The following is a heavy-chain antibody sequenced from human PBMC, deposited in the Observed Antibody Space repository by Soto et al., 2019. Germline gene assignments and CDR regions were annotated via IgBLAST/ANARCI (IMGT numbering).Heavy chain of an antibody. CDR2: IRSKAYGGTT. D-gene: IGHD3-3*01. J-gene: IGHJ6*02. CDR3: TSSILEWLLLTYYYYGMDV. V-gene: IGHV3-49*04. Sequence: PGGSLRLSCTASGFTFGDYAMSWVRQAPGKGLEWVGFIRSKAYGGTTEYAASVKGRSTISRDDSKSIAYLQMNSLKTEDTAVYYCTSSILEWLLLTYYYYGMDVWGQGTTVTVSS. CDR1: GFTFGDYA.